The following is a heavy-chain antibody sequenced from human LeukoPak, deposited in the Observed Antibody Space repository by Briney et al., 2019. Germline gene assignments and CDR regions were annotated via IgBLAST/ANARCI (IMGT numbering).Heavy chain of an antibody. CDR3: ARGSSGRETGLFDY. CDR2: INPNIGGT. V-gene: IGHV1-2*02. Sequence: GASLKVSCTASGYTFTGYYMHWVRQTPGQGLEWMGGINPNIGGTNYAQKFQGRVTMTRDTSSSTSHMELSTLRSDDTAVYYCARGSSGRETGLFDYWGQGTLVTVSS. D-gene: IGHD6-19*01. CDR1: GYTFTGYY. J-gene: IGHJ4*02.